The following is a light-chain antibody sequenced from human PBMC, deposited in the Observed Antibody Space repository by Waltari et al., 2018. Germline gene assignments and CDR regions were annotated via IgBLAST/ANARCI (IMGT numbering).Light chain of an antibody. CDR3: QQYNVWPPIT. J-gene: IGKJ5*01. CDR2: DAS. CDR1: QCVSSN. V-gene: IGKV3-15*01. Sequence: EILMTQSPATLSVSPGERATLSCRASQCVSSNLAWYQQRPGQAPRLLIYDASTRAPGVPSRFSGSGSGTEFTLTIRSLQSEDFALYYCQQYNVWPPITFGQGTRLEIK.